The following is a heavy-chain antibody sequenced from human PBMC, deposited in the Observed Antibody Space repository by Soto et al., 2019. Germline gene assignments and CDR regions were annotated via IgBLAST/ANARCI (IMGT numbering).Heavy chain of an antibody. J-gene: IGHJ4*02. CDR1: GFTFSAYW. CDR3: ARGPRVSSTGTGAH. V-gene: IGHV3-74*01. D-gene: IGHD1-1*01. CDR2: ISDDGSTA. Sequence: PGPSLRLSCAVSGFTFSAYWMHWVRQVPGEGLTWVSRISDDGSTATYADSVKGRFVISRDNAKNSLYLEMNTLRVDDSGLYYCARGPRVSSTGTGAHWGRGT.